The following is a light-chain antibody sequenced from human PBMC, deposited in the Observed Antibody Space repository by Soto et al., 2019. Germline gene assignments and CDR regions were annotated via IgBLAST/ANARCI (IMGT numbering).Light chain of an antibody. CDR1: QTLLHSNGYTY. V-gene: IGKV2-28*01. Sequence: IAMTQSPLSLAVTPGEPASISCRSSQTLLHSNGYTYLDCYLQKPGQSPQLLIYLGSNRASGVPDRFSGSGSGTDFTLKISRVEAEDVGIFYCMQGLRPMYTFGQGTKVEIK. J-gene: IGKJ2*01. CDR3: MQGLRPMYT. CDR2: LGS.